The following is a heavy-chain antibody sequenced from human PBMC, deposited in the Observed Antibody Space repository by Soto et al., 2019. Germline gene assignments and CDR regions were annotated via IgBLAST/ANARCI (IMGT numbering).Heavy chain of an antibody. V-gene: IGHV6-1*01. CDR3: GGGGYAKLLYYPSSYYYGMDV. CDR2: TYYRSKWYY. CDR1: GDSVSSNSVV. D-gene: IGHD3-22*01. Sequence: SQTLSLTCVISGDSVSSNSVVWNWIRQSPSRGLEWLGRTYYRSKWYYEYAESVKSRIIINPDTSKNQLSLQLNSVTPEDTAVYYWGGGGYAKLLYYPSSYYYGMDVWGQGTTVTVSS. J-gene: IGHJ6*02.